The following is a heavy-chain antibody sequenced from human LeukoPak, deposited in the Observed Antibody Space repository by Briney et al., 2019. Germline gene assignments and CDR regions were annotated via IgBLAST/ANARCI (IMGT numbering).Heavy chain of an antibody. D-gene: IGHD1-1*01. CDR3: TRGGYGGPRVAFDY. CDR2: ISPSGAST. Sequence: ASVKVSCKASGYTFTSSGISWVRQAPGQGLEWMRIISPSGASTSYAQKFQGRVTMTRDTSTSTVYMELSSLRSEDTAVYYCTRGGYGGPRVAFDYWGQGTLVTVSS. J-gene: IGHJ4*02. V-gene: IGHV1-46*01. CDR1: GYTFTSSG.